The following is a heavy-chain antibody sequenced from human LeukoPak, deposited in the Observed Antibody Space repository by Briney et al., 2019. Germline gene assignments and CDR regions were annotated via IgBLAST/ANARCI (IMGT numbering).Heavy chain of an antibody. CDR1: EFTFSNYG. J-gene: IGHJ4*02. D-gene: IGHD1-26*01. Sequence: GGSLRLSCAASEFTFSNYGMHWVRQAPGKGLEWVSSISSSSSYIYYADSVKGRFTISRDNAKNSLYLQMNSLRAEDTAVYYCAREEYSGSYYFDYWGQGTLVTVSS. V-gene: IGHV3-21*01. CDR3: AREEYSGSYYFDY. CDR2: ISSSSSYI.